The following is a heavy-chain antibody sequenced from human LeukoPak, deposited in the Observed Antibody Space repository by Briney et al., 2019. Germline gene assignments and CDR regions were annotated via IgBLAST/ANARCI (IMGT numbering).Heavy chain of an antibody. V-gene: IGHV3-66*01. CDR3: ARASFWFDYSGYYFDS. CDR1: GFTISSNY. J-gene: IGHJ4*02. Sequence: GESPRLSCAASGFTISSNYMSWVRQAPGKGLEWVSVIYNSGGTYYADSVKGRFTISRDNSKNTVSLQMNSLRAEDTAVYYCARASFWFDYSGYYFDSWGQGTLVTVSS. CDR2: IYNSGGT. D-gene: IGHD2-15*01.